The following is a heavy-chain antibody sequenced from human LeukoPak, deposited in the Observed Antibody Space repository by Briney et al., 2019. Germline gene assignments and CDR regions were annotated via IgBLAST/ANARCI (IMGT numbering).Heavy chain of an antibody. V-gene: IGHV1-18*01. CDR1: GYTFSTYS. Sequence: ASVRVSCKASGYTFSTYSISWGRQAPGQGLEWMGWISAYTGHTNYAQKLQGRVTMTTDTSTSTAYMELRGLTSDDTAVYYCARGPASDYHWFDPSGQGELWSVSS. J-gene: IGHJ5*02. CDR3: ARGPASDYHWFDP. CDR2: ISAYTGHT. D-gene: IGHD4-11*01.